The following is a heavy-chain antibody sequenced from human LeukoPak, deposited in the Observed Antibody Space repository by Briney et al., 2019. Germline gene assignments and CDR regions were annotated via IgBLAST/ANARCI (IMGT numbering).Heavy chain of an antibody. CDR1: GGSIRGYY. CDR2: IYSSGST. D-gene: IGHD6-13*01. V-gene: IGHV4-59*01. CDR3: ARSPAYSSSPYYYYYYMDV. J-gene: IGHJ6*03. Sequence: SETLSLTCNVSGGSIRGYYWSWIRQPPGKGLEWIGYIYSSGSTNYNPSLKSRVTMSVDTSKNQFSLKVSSVTAADTAVYYCARSPAYSSSPYYYYYYMDVWGKGTTVTVSS.